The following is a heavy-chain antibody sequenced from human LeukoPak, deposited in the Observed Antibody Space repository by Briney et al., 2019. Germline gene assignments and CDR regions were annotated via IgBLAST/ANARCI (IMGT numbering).Heavy chain of an antibody. Sequence: PGGSLRLSCAASGFNFSSYKMNGVRQAPGKGLEWVSYISPSSSTIYYADSVRGRFTISRDNAKNSLYLQMNSLRGEDTAVYYCARDNRHTPSFSRGFDIWGQGTMVTVSS. V-gene: IGHV3-48*01. J-gene: IGHJ3*02. CDR3: ARDNRHTPSFSRGFDI. D-gene: IGHD1-14*01. CDR1: GFNFSSYK. CDR2: ISPSSSTI.